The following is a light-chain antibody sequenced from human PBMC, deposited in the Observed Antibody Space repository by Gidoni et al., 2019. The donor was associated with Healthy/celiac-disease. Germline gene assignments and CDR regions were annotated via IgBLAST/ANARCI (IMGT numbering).Light chain of an antibody. CDR3: QQYGSSPFT. Sequence: EIVLTHSPGTLSLSPGESATLSCRASQSVSSSYLAWYQQKPGQAPRLLIYGASSRATGIPDRFSGSGSGTDFTLTISRLEPEDFAVYYCQQYGSSPFTCGQGTRLEIK. CDR2: GAS. V-gene: IGKV3-20*01. CDR1: QSVSSSY. J-gene: IGKJ5*01.